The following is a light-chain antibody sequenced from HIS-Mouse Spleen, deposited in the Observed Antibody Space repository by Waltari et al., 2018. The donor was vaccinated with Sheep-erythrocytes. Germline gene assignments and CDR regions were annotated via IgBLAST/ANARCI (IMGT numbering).Light chain of an antibody. CDR1: SSDVGRYNR. Sequence: QSALTQPASVSGSPGQSITNSCTGTSSDVGRYNRVSWYQQHPGKAPKLLIYEGSKRPSGVSNRFSGSKSGNTASLTISGLQAEDEADYYCCSYAGSSTLGVFGGGTKLTVL. CDR2: EGS. CDR3: CSYAGSSTLGV. V-gene: IGLV2-23*01. J-gene: IGLJ2*01.